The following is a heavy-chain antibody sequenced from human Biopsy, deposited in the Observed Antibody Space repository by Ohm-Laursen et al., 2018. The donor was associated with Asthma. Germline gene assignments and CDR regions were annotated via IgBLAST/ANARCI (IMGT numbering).Heavy chain of an antibody. V-gene: IGHV4-39*01. J-gene: IGHJ3*02. Sequence: GTLSLTCTVSGGSMSSSSYYWGWIRQPPGKGLEWIGSIYYNGRTYYNPSLKSRVTISVDTSKKQLSLQLSSVTAADTAVYYCARTYYDFLTGQVNDAFAMWGQGTMVTVSS. D-gene: IGHD3-9*01. CDR1: GGSMSSSSYY. CDR2: IYYNGRT. CDR3: ARTYYDFLTGQVNDAFAM.